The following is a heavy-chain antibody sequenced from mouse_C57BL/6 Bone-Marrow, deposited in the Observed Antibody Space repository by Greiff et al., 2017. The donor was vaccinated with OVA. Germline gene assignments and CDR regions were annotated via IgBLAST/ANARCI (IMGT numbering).Heavy chain of an antibody. CDR3: VRSNYEGNYAMDY. Sequence: GGGLVQPKGSLKLSCAASGFSFNTYAMNWVRQAPGKGLEWVARIRSKSNNYATYYADSVKDRFTISRDDSESMLYLQMNNLKTEDTAMYYCVRSNYEGNYAMDYWGQGTSVTVSS. V-gene: IGHV10-1*01. CDR2: IRSKSNNYAT. D-gene: IGHD2-5*01. CDR1: GFSFNTYA. J-gene: IGHJ4*01.